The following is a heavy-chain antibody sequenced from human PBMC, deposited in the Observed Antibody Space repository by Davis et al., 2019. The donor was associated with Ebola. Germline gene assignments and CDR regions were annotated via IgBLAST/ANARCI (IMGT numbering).Heavy chain of an antibody. V-gene: IGHV4-59*01. J-gene: IGHJ4*02. D-gene: IGHD6-19*01. CDR2: IYYSGTT. Sequence: SETLSLTCTLSGGSTSISYWSCIRQPPGKGPEWIGHIYYSGTTNYNPSLKSRVTISVDTSKNQLSLKVSSVTAADTAVYYCARHRVSSGWLDYWGQGTLVTVSS. CDR1: GGSTSISY. CDR3: ARHRVSSGWLDY.